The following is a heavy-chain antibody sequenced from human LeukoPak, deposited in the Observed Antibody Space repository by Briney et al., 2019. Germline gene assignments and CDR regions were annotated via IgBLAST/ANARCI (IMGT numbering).Heavy chain of an antibody. D-gene: IGHD2-8*01. V-gene: IGHV3-73*01. CDR2: IRSKAYTYAT. Sequence: PGGSLRLSCTSSGFTFSGSAMHWVRQASGKGLEWVGRIRSKAYTYATGYTASLQGRFTISRDDSKDTTYLHLNSLKTEDTAVYYCTTMTHCTNGACSAYWGQGTLVTVSS. CDR1: GFTFSGSA. J-gene: IGHJ4*02. CDR3: TTMTHCTNGACSAY.